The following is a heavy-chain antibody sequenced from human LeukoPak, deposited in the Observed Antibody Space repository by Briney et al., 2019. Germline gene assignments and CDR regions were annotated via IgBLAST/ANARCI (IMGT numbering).Heavy chain of an antibody. CDR3: TRSGYRHPYHFDS. V-gene: IGHV3-21*04. CDR2: ISSSSSYI. Sequence: PGGSLRLSCAASGFTFNSYSMNWVRQAPGKGLEWVSSISSSSSYIYYADSVKGRFTISRDNSKNTLSLQMNSLRAEDTAIYYCTRSGYRHPYHFDSWGQGTLVTVSS. CDR1: GFTFNSYS. J-gene: IGHJ4*02. D-gene: IGHD3-22*01.